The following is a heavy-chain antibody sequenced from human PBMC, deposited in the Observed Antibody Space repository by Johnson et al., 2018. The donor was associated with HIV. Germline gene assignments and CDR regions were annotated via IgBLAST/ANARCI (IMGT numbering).Heavy chain of an antibody. CDR3: ARGHTWPKSGFDF. V-gene: IGHV3-30*02. CDR2: IRHDGNNK. J-gene: IGHJ3*01. D-gene: IGHD3-3*01. CDR1: GFTFSSYG. Sequence: QVQLVESGGGVVQPGGSLRLSCAASGFTFSSYGMHWVRQAPGKGLEWVAVIRHDGNNKYYAESMKGRLLISRDNSKNMLYLEMQSLTSEDTAVYYCARGHTWPKSGFDFWGQGTMVTVSS.